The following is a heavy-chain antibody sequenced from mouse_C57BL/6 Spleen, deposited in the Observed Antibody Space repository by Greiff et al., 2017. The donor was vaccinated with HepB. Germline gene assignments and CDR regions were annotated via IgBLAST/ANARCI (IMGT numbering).Heavy chain of an antibody. D-gene: IGHD1-1*01. V-gene: IGHV1-80*01. J-gene: IGHJ1*03. CDR3: ARDGITTVVARYFDV. CDR1: GYAFSSYW. Sequence: VQLQQSGAELVKPGASVKISCKASGYAFSSYWMNWVKQRPGKGLEWIGQIYPGDGDTNYNGKLKGKATLTADKSSSTAYMQLSSLTSEDSAVYFCARDGITTVVARYFDVWGTGTTVTVSS. CDR2: IYPGDGDT.